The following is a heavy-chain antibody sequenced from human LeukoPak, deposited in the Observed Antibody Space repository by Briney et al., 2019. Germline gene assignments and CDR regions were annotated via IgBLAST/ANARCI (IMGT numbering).Heavy chain of an antibody. Sequence: VKVSCKASGGTFSNYAISWVRQAPGQGLEWMGGIIPMFGTADYAQKFQGRVTITADESTSTAYMELSSLRAEDTAVYYCAKVRESYWVSEFDYWGQGTLVTVSS. J-gene: IGHJ4*02. CDR3: AKVRESYWVSEFDY. V-gene: IGHV1-69*13. CDR2: IIPMFGTA. CDR1: GGTFSNYA. D-gene: IGHD3-16*01.